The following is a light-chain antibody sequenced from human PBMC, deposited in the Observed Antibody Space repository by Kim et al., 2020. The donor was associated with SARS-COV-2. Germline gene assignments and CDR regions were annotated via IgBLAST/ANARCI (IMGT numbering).Light chain of an antibody. CDR1: KWAEEG. V-gene: IGLV3-1*01. Sequence: VSPGQTASITCSGHKWAEEGVSWYQQKPGQAPLPVIYENSRRPSGIPERFSGFNSWNTATLTISETQAIDEAVYYCQAWDANTVIFGGGTQLTVL. CDR3: QAWDANTVI. J-gene: IGLJ2*01. CDR2: ENS.